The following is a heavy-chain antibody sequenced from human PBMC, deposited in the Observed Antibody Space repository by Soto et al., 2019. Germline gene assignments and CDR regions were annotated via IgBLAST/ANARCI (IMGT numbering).Heavy chain of an antibody. D-gene: IGHD2-2*01. J-gene: IGHJ4*02. Sequence: SETLSLTCTVSGGSISSGGYYWSWIRQHPGKGLEWIGYIYYSGSTYYNPSLKSRVTISVDTSKNQFSLKLSSVTAADTAVYYCARERRVVPAAYFDYWGQGTLVTVS. V-gene: IGHV4-31*03. CDR1: GGSISSGGYY. CDR2: IYYSGST. CDR3: ARERRVVPAAYFDY.